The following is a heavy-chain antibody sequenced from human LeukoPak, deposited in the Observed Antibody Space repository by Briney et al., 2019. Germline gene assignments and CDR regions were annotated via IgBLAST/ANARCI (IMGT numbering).Heavy chain of an antibody. V-gene: IGHV3-23*01. CDR3: AKVVAVAYYFDY. Sequence: GGSLRLSCAASGFTFSSYAMSWVRQALGKGLEWVSSISVSDGSTYYADSVKGRFTISRDNSKNTLYLQMNSLRAEDTAVYYCAKVVAVAYYFDYWGQGTLVTVSS. CDR2: ISVSDGST. D-gene: IGHD6-19*01. J-gene: IGHJ4*02. CDR1: GFTFSSYA.